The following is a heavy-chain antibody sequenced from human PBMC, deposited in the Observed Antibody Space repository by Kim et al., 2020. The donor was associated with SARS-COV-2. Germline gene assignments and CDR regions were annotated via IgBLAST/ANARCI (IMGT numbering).Heavy chain of an antibody. D-gene: IGHD6-13*01. J-gene: IGHJ4*02. CDR2: ISWDGGST. CDR1: GFTFDDYT. CDR3: AKESAAAGLFDY. V-gene: IGHV3-43*01. Sequence: GGSLRLSCAASGFTFDDYTMHWVRQAPGKGLEWVSLISWDGGSTYYADSVKGRFTISRDNSKNSLYLQMNSLRTEDTALYYCAKESAAAGLFDYWGQGTLVTVSS.